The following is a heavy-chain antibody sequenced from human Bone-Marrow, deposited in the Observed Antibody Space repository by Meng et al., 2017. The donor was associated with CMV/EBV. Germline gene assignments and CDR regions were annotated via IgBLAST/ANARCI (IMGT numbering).Heavy chain of an antibody. Sequence: ASVKVSCKASGYTFTGYYMHWVRQAPGQGLEWMGWISPNSGDTNYAQKFQGRVTMTRDTSISTAYMELSRLRSDDTAVYYCARDAGTIAVSGIGDYWGQGTLVTGSS. J-gene: IGHJ4*02. CDR3: ARDAGTIAVSGIGDY. CDR1: GYTFTGYY. CDR2: ISPNSGDT. D-gene: IGHD6-19*01. V-gene: IGHV1-2*02.